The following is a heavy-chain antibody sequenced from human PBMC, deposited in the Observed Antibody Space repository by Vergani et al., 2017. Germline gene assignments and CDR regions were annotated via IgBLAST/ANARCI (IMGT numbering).Heavy chain of an antibody. CDR3: AKVVYCSSTSCYEGRGYYYGMGV. V-gene: IGHV3-23*01. J-gene: IGHJ6*02. Sequence: EVHLLESGGGLIQPGGSLRISCAASGFTFDNYAMTWVRQAPGQGLQWVSGISGSGGNTYYANSVKGRFTISRDNSKYTLYLKMNSLRADDTAVYYCAKVVYCSSTSCYEGRGYYYGMGVWGQGTTVTFSS. CDR2: ISGSGGNT. CDR1: GFTFDNYA. D-gene: IGHD2-2*01.